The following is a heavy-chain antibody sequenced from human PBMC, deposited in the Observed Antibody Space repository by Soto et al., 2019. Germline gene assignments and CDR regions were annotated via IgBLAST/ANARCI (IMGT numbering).Heavy chain of an antibody. Sequence: GGSLRLSCAASGFTFSSYEMNWVRQAPGKGLEWVSYISSSGSTIYYADSVKGRFTISRDNAKNSLYLQMTSLRAEDTAVYYFARDMYGDYAFDYWGQGTLVTVSS. CDR3: ARDMYGDYAFDY. CDR2: ISSSGSTI. D-gene: IGHD4-17*01. CDR1: GFTFSSYE. V-gene: IGHV3-48*03. J-gene: IGHJ4*02.